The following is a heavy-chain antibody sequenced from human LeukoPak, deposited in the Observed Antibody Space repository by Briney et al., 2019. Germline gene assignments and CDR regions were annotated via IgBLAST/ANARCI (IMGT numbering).Heavy chain of an antibody. CDR1: GYTFTSYD. V-gene: IGHV1-8*01. CDR2: MNPNSGNT. J-gene: IGHJ4*02. Sequence: ASVKVSCKASGYTFTSYDINWVRQATGQGLEWMGWMNPNSGNTGYAPKFQGRVTMTRNTSISTAYMELSSLRSEDTAVYYCAMLKVGATTMDYWGQGTLVTVSS. D-gene: IGHD1-26*01. CDR3: AMLKVGATTMDY.